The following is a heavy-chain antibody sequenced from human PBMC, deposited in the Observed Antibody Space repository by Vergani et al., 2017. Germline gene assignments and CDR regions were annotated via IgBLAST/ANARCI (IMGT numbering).Heavy chain of an antibody. CDR3: ARVPYSYGSSYYFDY. D-gene: IGHD5-18*01. CDR2: ISAYNGNT. V-gene: IGHV1-18*04. J-gene: IGHJ4*02. CDR1: GYTFTSYG. Sequence: QVQLVQSGAEVKKPGASVKVSCKASGYTFTSYGISWVRQAPGQGLEWMGWISAYNGNTNYAQKLQGRVTMTTDTSTSTVYMELSSLRSEDTAVYYCARVPYSYGSSYYFDYWGQGTLVTVSS.